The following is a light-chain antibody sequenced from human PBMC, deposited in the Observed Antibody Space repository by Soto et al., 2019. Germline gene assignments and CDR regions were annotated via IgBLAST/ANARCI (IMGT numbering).Light chain of an antibody. V-gene: IGKV1-39*01. Sequence: DIQMTQSPSSLSASVGDRVTITCRASQYISTYLAWYQQKPGKAPCLLIFASSVQSGVPPRFSGSGSGTDFTLTISSLQPEDFATYFCQQSYTAPLTFGGGTKVEL. J-gene: IGKJ4*01. CDR1: QYISTY. CDR2: AS. CDR3: QQSYTAPLT.